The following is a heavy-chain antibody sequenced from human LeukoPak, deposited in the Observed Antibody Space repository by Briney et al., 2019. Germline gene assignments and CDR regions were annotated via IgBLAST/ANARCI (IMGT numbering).Heavy chain of an antibody. V-gene: IGHV4-59*01. CDR2: IYYSGST. J-gene: IGHJ6*02. CDR1: GGSISSYY. CDR3: ARGDYYYGMDV. Sequence: SETLSLTCTVSGGSISSYYWSWIRQPPGKGLEWIGYIYYSGSTNYNPSLKSRVTISVDTSKNQFSLKLSSVTAADTAVYYCARGDYYYGMDVWGQGTTVTVSS.